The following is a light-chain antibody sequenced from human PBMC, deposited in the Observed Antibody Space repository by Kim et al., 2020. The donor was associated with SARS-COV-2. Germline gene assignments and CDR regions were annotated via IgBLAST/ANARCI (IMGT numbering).Light chain of an antibody. CDR3: DSRDSSGNHLV. Sequence: ALGQTVRITCQGDSLRKYYASWYQQKPGQAPVLVIYGKNRRPSGIPDRFSGSGSGNTASLTITGAQAEDEADYYCDSRDSSGNHLVFGGGTQLTVL. CDR2: GKN. J-gene: IGLJ3*02. CDR1: SLRKYY. V-gene: IGLV3-19*01.